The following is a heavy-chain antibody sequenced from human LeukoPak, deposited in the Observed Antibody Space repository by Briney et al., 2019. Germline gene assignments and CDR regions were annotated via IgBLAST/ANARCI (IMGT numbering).Heavy chain of an antibody. V-gene: IGHV3-53*01. Sequence: PGGSLRLSCAASGFTVSSNYMNWVRQAPGKGLEWVSVITSGGNTYYADSVKSRFTTSRDNSKNTLYVQMNSLRAEDTAIYYCARGRGYRDYDRPLDYWGQGTLVTVSS. CDR3: ARGRGYRDYDRPLDY. CDR1: GFTVSSNY. CDR2: ITSGGNT. J-gene: IGHJ4*02. D-gene: IGHD5-12*01.